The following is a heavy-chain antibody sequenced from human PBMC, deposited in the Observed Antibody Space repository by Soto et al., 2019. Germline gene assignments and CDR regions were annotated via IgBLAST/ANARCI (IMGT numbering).Heavy chain of an antibody. V-gene: IGHV5-51*01. CDR3: ARGVDTAMGTSYYFDY. D-gene: IGHD5-18*01. Sequence: GASLKISCKGSGYSFTSYWIGWVRQMPGKGLEWMGIIYPGDSDTRYSPSFQGQVTISADKSISTAYLQWSSLKASDTAMYYCARGVDTAMGTSYYFDYWGQGTLVTVSS. J-gene: IGHJ4*02. CDR1: GYSFTSYW. CDR2: IYPGDSDT.